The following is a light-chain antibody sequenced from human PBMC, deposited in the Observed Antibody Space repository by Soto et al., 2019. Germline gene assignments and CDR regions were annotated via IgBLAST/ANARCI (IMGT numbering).Light chain of an antibody. CDR2: AAS. V-gene: IGKV3-11*01. CDR1: QSVSSN. J-gene: IGKJ5*01. CDR3: QQHNNWPT. Sequence: EIVLTQSPGTLSLSPGERATLSCRASQSVSSNLAWYQQKPGQAPRLFIYAASKRATGIPARFSGSGSGTDFTLTISSLEPEDFAVYFCQQHNNWPTFGQGTRLEIK.